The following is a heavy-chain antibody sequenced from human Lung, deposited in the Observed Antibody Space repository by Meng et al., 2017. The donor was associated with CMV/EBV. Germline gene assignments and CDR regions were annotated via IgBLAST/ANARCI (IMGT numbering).Heavy chain of an antibody. CDR1: GGSFSSYT. J-gene: IGHJ6*02. D-gene: IGHD2-2*02. Sequence: SXXVSXKASGGSFSSYTISWVRQAPGQGLEWMGGIIPIFAIANYAQKFQGRVTITTDESTSTAYMELSSLRSEDTAVYYCARDRTGDCSSTSCYNYYYYYGMDVWGQGTTVTVSS. CDR2: IIPIFAIA. CDR3: ARDRTGDCSSTSCYNYYYYYGMDV. V-gene: IGHV1-69*05.